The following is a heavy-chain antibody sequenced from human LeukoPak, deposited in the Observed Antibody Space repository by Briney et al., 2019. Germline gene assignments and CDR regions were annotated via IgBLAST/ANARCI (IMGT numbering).Heavy chain of an antibody. V-gene: IGHV3-7*01. CDR3: ARENYFDY. Sequence: GGSLRLSCAASGFTFSSYAMSWVRQTPGKGLEWVANIKQDGSEKYYVDSVKGRFTISRDNAKNSLYLQMNSLRAEDTAVYYCARENYFDYWGQGTLVTVSS. J-gene: IGHJ4*02. CDR2: IKQDGSEK. CDR1: GFTFSSYA.